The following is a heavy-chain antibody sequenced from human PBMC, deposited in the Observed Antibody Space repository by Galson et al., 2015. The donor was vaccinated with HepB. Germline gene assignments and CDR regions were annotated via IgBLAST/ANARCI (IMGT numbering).Heavy chain of an antibody. V-gene: IGHV3-30-3*01. CDR2: VSYDGSNK. CDR1: GFNLRSYA. CDR3: ARDVRRVDYGNSQYYYYGMDV. D-gene: IGHD4-11*01. J-gene: IGHJ6*02. Sequence: SLRLSCAASGFNLRSYAMYWVRQAPGKGLEWVAVVSYDGSNKYHADSVKGRLTISRDNSQNTLFLQMNSLRTEDTAVYFCARDVRRVDYGNSQYYYYGMDVWGQGTTVTVSS.